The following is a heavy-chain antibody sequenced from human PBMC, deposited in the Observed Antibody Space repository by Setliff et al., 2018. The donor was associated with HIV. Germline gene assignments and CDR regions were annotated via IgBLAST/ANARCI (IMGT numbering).Heavy chain of an antibody. Sequence: GGSLRLSCAASGFTFNSYAMSWVRQAPGKGLEWVSDISGSDDGSSFAHYADSVKGRFTISRDNSKNTLYLQMNSLRAEDTAVYYCAKVSIWFGTGAFDIWGQGTMVTVSS. CDR1: GFTFNSYA. J-gene: IGHJ3*02. D-gene: IGHD3-10*01. CDR3: AKVSIWFGTGAFDI. V-gene: IGHV3-23*01. CDR2: ISGSDDGSSFA.